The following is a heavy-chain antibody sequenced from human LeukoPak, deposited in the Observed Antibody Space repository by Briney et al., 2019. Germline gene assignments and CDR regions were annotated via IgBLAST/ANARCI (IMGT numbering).Heavy chain of an antibody. Sequence: SETLSLTCAVYGGSFSGYDWSWIRQPPGKGLEWIGEINHSGSTNYNPSLKSRVTISVETSKHQFSLKLSSVTAADTAVYYCARERYSSSNDAFDIWGQGTMVTVSS. J-gene: IGHJ3*02. CDR3: ARERYSSSNDAFDI. D-gene: IGHD6-13*01. V-gene: IGHV4-34*01. CDR2: INHSGST. CDR1: GGSFSGYD.